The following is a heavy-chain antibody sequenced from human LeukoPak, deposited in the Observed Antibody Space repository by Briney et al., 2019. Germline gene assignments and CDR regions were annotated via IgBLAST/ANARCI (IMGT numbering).Heavy chain of an antibody. CDR1: GFTFSSYW. J-gene: IGHJ6*02. D-gene: IGHD2-2*01. Sequence: PGGSLRLSCAASGFTFSSYWMSWVRQAPGKGLEWVANIKQDVSEKYYVDSVKGRFTISRDNAKNSLYLQMNSLRDEDTAVYYCARADIVVVPAAYHYYYYYGMDVWGQGTTVTVSS. CDR2: IKQDVSEK. CDR3: ARADIVVVPAAYHYYYYYGMDV. V-gene: IGHV3-7*01.